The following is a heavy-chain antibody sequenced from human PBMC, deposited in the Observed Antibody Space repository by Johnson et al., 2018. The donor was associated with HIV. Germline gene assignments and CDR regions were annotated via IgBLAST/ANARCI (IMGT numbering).Heavy chain of an antibody. CDR2: IRYDGSNK. CDR3: AKDISQWLIRAFDI. J-gene: IGHJ3*02. Sequence: QMQLVESGGGVVQPGRSLRLSCAASGFTFSSYAMHWVRQAPGKGLEWVAFIRYDGSNKYYADSVKGRFTISRDNSKNTLYLQMNSLRAEDTAVYYCAKDISQWLIRAFDIWGQGTMVTVSS. D-gene: IGHD5-12*01. CDR1: GFTFSSYA. V-gene: IGHV3-30*02.